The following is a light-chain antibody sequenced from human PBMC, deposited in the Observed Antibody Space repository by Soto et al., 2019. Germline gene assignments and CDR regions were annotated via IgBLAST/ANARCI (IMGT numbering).Light chain of an antibody. CDR3: QQCSNWPTT. CDR1: QSISIY. J-gene: IGKJ5*01. Sequence: EIALTQSPATLSLSPGERATLSCRASQSISIYLAWYQQKPGQAPRLLIYDASNRAPGIAASFSGSGSGTDFTLTISSLEAEDSAVYYCQQCSNWPTTFGQGTRLEIK. CDR2: DAS. V-gene: IGKV3-11*01.